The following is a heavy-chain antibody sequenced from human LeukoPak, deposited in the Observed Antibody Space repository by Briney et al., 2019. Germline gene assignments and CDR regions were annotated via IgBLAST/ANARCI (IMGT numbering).Heavy chain of an antibody. CDR3: ARSGYSAPVGY. CDR1: GYSISSGYY. V-gene: IGHV4-38-2*02. J-gene: IGHJ4*02. Sequence: SETLSLTCTVSGYSISSGYYWGWIRQPPGEGLEWIGSIYHSGSTYYNPSLKSRVTISVDTSKNQFSLKLSSVTAADTAVYYCARSGYSAPVGYWGQGTLVTVSS. CDR2: IYHSGST. D-gene: IGHD5-12*01.